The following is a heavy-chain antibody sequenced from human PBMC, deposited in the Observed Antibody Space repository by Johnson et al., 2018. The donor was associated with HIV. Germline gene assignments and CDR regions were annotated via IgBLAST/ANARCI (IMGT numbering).Heavy chain of an antibody. CDR1: GFSFDDYA. CDR2: ISWNSASI. V-gene: IGHV3-9*01. Sequence: VQLVESGGGLVRPGGSLRLSCATAGFSFDDYAMHWVRQPPGKGLEWVSGISWNSASIGYADSVKGRFTISRDNAKISLYLQMNRLRAEDTALYYCAKEVDAFDIWGQGTMVTVSS. J-gene: IGHJ3*02. CDR3: AKEVDAFDI.